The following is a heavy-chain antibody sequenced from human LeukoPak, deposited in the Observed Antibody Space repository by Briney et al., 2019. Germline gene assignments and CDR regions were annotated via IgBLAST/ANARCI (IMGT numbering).Heavy chain of an antibody. J-gene: IGHJ4*02. CDR1: GYTFTSNY. Sequence: ASVRVSCKASGYTFTSNYIHWVRQAPGRGLEWMGMIYPRDGSTSYAQKFQGRVTVTRDTSTSTVHMELSGLRSEDTAVYYCARDQEGFDYWGQGTLVTVSS. CDR3: ARDQEGFDY. CDR2: IYPRDGST. V-gene: IGHV1-46*01.